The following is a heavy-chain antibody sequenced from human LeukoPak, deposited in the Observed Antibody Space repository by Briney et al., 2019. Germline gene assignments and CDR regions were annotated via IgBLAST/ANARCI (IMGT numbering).Heavy chain of an antibody. D-gene: IGHD3-22*01. Sequence: SETLSLSCTVSGGSISSYYWSWIRQPAGKALEWIWCIIISGSTNYNPSLKSRVTTSQHTSKNKFSLKLSSVTAADTAVYYCARDQGYDSSGYYVGYYFYYWGQGTRVTVSS. CDR2: IIISGST. J-gene: IGHJ4*02. CDR1: GGSISSYY. V-gene: IGHV4-4*07. CDR3: ARDQGYDSSGYYVGYYFYY.